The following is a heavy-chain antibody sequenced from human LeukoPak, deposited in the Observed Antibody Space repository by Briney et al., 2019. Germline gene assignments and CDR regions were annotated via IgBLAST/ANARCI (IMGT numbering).Heavy chain of an antibody. V-gene: IGHV3-7*01. CDR2: INPDGRDT. Sequence: GGSLRLSCVVSGFTFNRCWMNWVRQAPGKGLEWVAHINPDGRDTYYVDSVKGRFTISRDNAQNSMYLQMNSLRVEDTAIYYCTSWGDTTAEYFQRWGQGTLVTVSS. J-gene: IGHJ1*01. CDR1: GFTFNRCW. D-gene: IGHD2-21*02. CDR3: TSWGDTTAEYFQR.